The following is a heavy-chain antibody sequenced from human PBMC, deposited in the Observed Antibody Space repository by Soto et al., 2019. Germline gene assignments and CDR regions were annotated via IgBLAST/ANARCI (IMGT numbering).Heavy chain of an antibody. CDR3: ARATLTGYRPRPWFDP. CDR1: GGSISSGGYS. V-gene: IGHV4-30-2*01. J-gene: IGHJ5*02. D-gene: IGHD3-9*01. Sequence: NPSETLSFTCAVSGGSISSGGYSWSWIRQPPGKGLEWIGYIYHSGSTYYNPSLKSRVTISVDRSKNQFSLKLSSVTAADTAVYYCARATLTGYRPRPWFDPWGQGTLVTV. CDR2: IYHSGST.